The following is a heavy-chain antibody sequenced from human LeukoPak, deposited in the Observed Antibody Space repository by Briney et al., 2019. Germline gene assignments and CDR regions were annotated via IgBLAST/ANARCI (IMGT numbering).Heavy chain of an antibody. J-gene: IGHJ2*01. V-gene: IGHV3-53*01. CDR2: IYTGGST. Sequence: GGSLRLSCAASGFTFSSYSMNWVRQAPGKGLEWVSIIYTGGSTYYADSVRGRFTISRDNSKNTLYLQMKSLRAEDTAVYYCATTGPRFDIWGRGTLVTVSS. CDR1: GFTFSSYS. CDR3: ATTGPRFDI. D-gene: IGHD1-1*01.